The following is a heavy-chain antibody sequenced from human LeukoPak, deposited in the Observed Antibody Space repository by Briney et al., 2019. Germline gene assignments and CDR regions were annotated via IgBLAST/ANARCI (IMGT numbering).Heavy chain of an antibody. V-gene: IGHV4-59*12. D-gene: IGHD5-18*01. CDR1: GASISPDY. J-gene: IGHJ6*02. CDR2: IHYSGST. Sequence: SETLSLICTVSGASISPDYWGWIRQPPGKGLEFIGYIHYSGSTNYNPSLKSRVAISVDTSKNQFSLKLSSVTAADTAVYYGARAPLGYGYYGMDVWGQGTTVTVSS. CDR3: ARAPLGYGYYGMDV.